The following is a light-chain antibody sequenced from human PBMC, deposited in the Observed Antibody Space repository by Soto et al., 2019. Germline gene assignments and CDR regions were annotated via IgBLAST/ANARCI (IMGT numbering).Light chain of an antibody. Sequence: EIVMTQSPATLSVSPGERATLSCRASQSVSSNLAWYQQKRGKAPKLLISGTFTLQSGVPSRFNGSGSGTDFTLTISRLQPEDFATYYCQHLNNYPPFTFGPGTKVDLE. CDR2: GTF. V-gene: IGKV3-15*01. CDR1: QSVSSN. CDR3: QHLNNYPPFT. J-gene: IGKJ3*01.